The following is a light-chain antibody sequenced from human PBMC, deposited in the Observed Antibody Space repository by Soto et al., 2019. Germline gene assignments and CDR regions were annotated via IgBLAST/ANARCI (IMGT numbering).Light chain of an antibody. J-gene: IGKJ1*01. CDR1: QSVSGW. CDR2: DAS. CDR3: QQYETFSGT. V-gene: IGKV1-5*01. Sequence: QMARSRATVSACVGDTVTVTWRASQSVSGWLDWYQQKPGEAPKLLIYDASALPRGVPSSLRGRRYGQTLTITIPSMQPDDLETYYCQQYETFSGTFGPGTQVDI.